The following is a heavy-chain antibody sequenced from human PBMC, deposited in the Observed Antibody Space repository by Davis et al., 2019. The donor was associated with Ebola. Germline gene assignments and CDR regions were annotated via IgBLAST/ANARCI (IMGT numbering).Heavy chain of an antibody. J-gene: IGHJ4*02. Sequence: HTGGSLRLSCAASGFTFSNYWMHWVRQAPGKGLVWVSRINGDGSRTNYADSVKGRFTISRDTSTVYLQMNSLRVEDTAVYHCARIEAYGSGNYFENWGQGILVTISS. D-gene: IGHD3-10*01. CDR3: ARIEAYGSGNYFEN. CDR1: GFTFSNYW. V-gene: IGHV3-74*01. CDR2: INGDGSRT.